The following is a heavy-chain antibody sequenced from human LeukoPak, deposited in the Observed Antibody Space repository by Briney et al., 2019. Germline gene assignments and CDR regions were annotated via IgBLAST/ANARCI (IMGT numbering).Heavy chain of an antibody. CDR3: ASEEGALGDHYGMVV. CDR1: GHPLSSHC. V-gene: IGHV3-33*01. J-gene: IGHJ6*02. Sequence: GRSLRLPRAVSGHPLSSHCTHWAPQAPGKALVGVAVIRYEGSNKYYADSVKGRFTISRDNSKNTLYLQMNSLRGEDAAVYYCASEEGALGDHYGMVVWGQGTTVTVS. CDR2: IRYEGSNK. D-gene: IGHD3-16*01.